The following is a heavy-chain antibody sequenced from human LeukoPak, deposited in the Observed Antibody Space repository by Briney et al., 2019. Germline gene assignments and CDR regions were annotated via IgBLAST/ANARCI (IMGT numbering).Heavy chain of an antibody. CDR3: ARVRGSYTAFDI. CDR1: GFTFDNYA. D-gene: IGHD1-26*01. V-gene: IGHV3-23*01. Sequence: GGSLRLSCAASGFTFDNYAMSWVRQAPGKGLQWVSAIRGGGDKSFYADSVKGRFTISRDNSKNTLYLQMNSLRAEDTAVYYCARVRGSYTAFDIWGQGTMVTVSS. CDR2: IRGGGDKS. J-gene: IGHJ3*02.